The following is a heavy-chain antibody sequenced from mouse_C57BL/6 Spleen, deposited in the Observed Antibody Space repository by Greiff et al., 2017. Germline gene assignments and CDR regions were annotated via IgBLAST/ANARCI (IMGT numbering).Heavy chain of an antibody. V-gene: IGHV1-53*01. CDR1: GYTFTSYW. D-gene: IGHD2-10*02. J-gene: IGHJ4*01. Sequence: VQLQQPGTELVKPGASVKLSCKASGYTFTSYWMHWVKQRPGQGLEWIGNINPSNGGTNYNEKFKSKATVTVDKSSSTAYMQLSSLTSEDSAVYYCARKRYGNYAMDYWGQGTSVTVSS. CDR2: INPSNGGT. CDR3: ARKRYGNYAMDY.